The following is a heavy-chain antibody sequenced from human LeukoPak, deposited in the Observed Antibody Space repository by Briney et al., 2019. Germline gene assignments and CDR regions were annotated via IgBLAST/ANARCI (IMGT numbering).Heavy chain of an antibody. J-gene: IGHJ4*02. CDR3: ARHISRGYSYGIDY. CDR1: GGSISSGGYS. CDR2: IYHSGST. V-gene: IGHV4-30-2*01. D-gene: IGHD5-18*01. Sequence: PSQTLSLTCAVSGGSISSGGYSWSWIRQPPGKGLEWIGYIYHSGSTYYNPSLKSRVTISVDTSKNQFSLKLSSVTAADTAVYYCARHISRGYSYGIDYWGQGTLVTVSS.